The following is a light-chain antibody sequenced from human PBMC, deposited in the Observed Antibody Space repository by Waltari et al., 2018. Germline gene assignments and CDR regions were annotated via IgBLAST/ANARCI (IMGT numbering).Light chain of an antibody. J-gene: IGLJ3*02. Sequence: QSVLTQPPSVSGAPGQRVTISCTGSSSNIGAGYDVHWYQQLPGTAPKLLIYGNSNRPSGVPDRFSGSKSGTSASLTSTGLQAEDEADYYCQSFDSSLSASGVFGGGTKLTVL. CDR1: SSNIGAGYD. CDR2: GNS. CDR3: QSFDSSLSASGV. V-gene: IGLV1-40*01.